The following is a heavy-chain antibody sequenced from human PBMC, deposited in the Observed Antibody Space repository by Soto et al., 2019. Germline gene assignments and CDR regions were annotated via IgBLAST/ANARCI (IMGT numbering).Heavy chain of an antibody. CDR3: ARDYSSSSQGGY. D-gene: IGHD6-6*01. V-gene: IGHV3-30-3*01. J-gene: IGHJ4*02. CDR1: GFTFSSYA. Sequence: QVQLVESGGGVVQPGRSLRLSCAASGFTFSSYAMHWVRQAPGKGLEWVAVISYDGSNKYYADSVKGRFTISRDNSKNTLYLQMNGLRAEDTAVYYCARDYSSSSQGGYWGQGTLVTVSS. CDR2: ISYDGSNK.